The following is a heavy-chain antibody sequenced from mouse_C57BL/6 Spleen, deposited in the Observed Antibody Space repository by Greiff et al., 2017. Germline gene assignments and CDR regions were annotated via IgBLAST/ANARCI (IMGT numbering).Heavy chain of an antibody. J-gene: IGHJ2*01. D-gene: IGHD2-5*01. CDR3: CTYYSNYMGYFDY. CDR1: GFNIKNTY. V-gene: IGHV14-3*01. Sequence: VQLQQSVAELVRPGASVKLSCTASGFNIKNTYMHWVKQRPEQGLEWIGRINPANGNPKYAPKFQGKATITADTSSYTAYLQHRSLTSEDTATYYWCTYYSNYMGYFDYWGQGTTLTVSS. CDR2: INPANGNP.